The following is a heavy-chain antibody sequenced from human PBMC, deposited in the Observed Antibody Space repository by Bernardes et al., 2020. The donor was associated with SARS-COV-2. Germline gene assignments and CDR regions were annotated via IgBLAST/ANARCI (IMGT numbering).Heavy chain of an antibody. V-gene: IGHV5-51*01. J-gene: IGHJ6*02. CDR3: ARHPGPTVTLYFYYAMDV. CDR1: GYSFTSYW. D-gene: IGHD4-4*01. CDR2: IYPGYSDT. Sequence: GESLKISCQCSGYSFTSYWICWVRQMPGKGLEWMGNIYPGYSDTRYSPSFQGLVTISADKSTRTAYLQWSSLKASDTAIYYCARHPGPTVTLYFYYAMDVWGQGTTVTVSS.